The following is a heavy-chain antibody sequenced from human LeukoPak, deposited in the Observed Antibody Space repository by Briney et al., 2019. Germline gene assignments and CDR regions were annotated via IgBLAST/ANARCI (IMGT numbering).Heavy chain of an antibody. Sequence: GGSLRLSCVASGFTFSSHGMNWVRQAPGKGLEWVSLISWDGSNTYYADSVKGRFSISRDSRKNSLYLQMNSLRPEDTAFYYCAKAYGSGAYWHFDHWGQGTLVTVST. CDR3: AKAYGSGAYWHFDH. D-gene: IGHD3-10*01. CDR2: ISWDGSNT. J-gene: IGHJ5*02. V-gene: IGHV3-43D*03. CDR1: GFTFSSHG.